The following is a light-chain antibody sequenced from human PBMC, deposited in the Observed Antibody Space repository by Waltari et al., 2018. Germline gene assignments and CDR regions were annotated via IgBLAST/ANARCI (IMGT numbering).Light chain of an antibody. J-gene: IGKJ4*01. V-gene: IGKV1-5*03. CDR2: KAS. CDR3: QQYNTYSPLT. Sequence: DIQITQSPSPLSAYVGDRVTITCRASQSMSSWLAWYQLKPGKAPKLLIYKASSLESGVASRFSGSGSGTEFTLTISSLQPDDFATYYCQQYNTYSPLTFGGGTKVEIK. CDR1: QSMSSW.